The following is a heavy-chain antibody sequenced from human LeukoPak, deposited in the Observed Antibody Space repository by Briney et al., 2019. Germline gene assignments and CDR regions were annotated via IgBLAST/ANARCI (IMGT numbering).Heavy chain of an antibody. J-gene: IGHJ4*02. CDR3: AKNSGYNPYYFDY. D-gene: IGHD5-24*01. Sequence: GGSLRLSCAASGFTFRSYAMSWVRQAPGKGLEYVSGISGSGAKTYYADSVKGRFTISRDSSKSTLYLQMNSLRAEDTAIYYCAKNSGYNPYYFDYWGQGTLVTVSS. V-gene: IGHV3-23*01. CDR2: ISGSGAKT. CDR1: GFTFRSYA.